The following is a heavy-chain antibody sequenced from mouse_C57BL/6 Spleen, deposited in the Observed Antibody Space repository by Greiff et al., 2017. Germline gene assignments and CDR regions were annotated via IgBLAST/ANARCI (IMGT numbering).Heavy chain of an antibody. D-gene: IGHD1-1*01. CDR1: GYAFSSYW. CDR2: IYPGDGDT. Sequence: VQLQQSGAELVKPGASVKISCKASGYAFSSYWMNWVKQRPGKGLEWIGQIYPGDGDTNYNGKFKGKATLTADKSSSTAYMQLSSLTSEDSAVYFCARKKGVVAEDYAMDYWGQGASVTVSS. V-gene: IGHV1-80*01. J-gene: IGHJ4*01. CDR3: ARKKGVVAEDYAMDY.